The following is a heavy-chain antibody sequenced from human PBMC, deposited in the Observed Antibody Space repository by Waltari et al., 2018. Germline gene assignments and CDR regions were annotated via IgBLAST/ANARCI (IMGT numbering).Heavy chain of an antibody. Sequence: EVQLVQSGAEVKKPGESLRISCKGSGNSFTSYWYSWVRQMPGKGLEWMGMIDPSDSYTKFSPSFQGYVTISVDKSISTAYLQWSSLGASDTAIYYCARHLRYYYYYGVDVWGQGTTVTVSS. V-gene: IGHV5-10-1*03. J-gene: IGHJ6*02. CDR1: GNSFTSYW. CDR3: ARHLRYYYYYGVDV. CDR2: IDPSDSYT.